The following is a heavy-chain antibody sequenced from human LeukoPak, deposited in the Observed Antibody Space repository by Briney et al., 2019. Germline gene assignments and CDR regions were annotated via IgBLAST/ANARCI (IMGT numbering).Heavy chain of an antibody. CDR2: IIPIFDSP. Sequence: SVKVSCKASGGTFSSYAISWVRQAPEQGLEWIGGIIPIFDSPNYAQKFLGRLSITADESTGTAYMELSSLKSDDTAMYYCARWGHSTLDYYFDYWGQGTLVTVSS. CDR1: GGTFSSYA. V-gene: IGHV1-69*13. D-gene: IGHD3/OR15-3a*01. J-gene: IGHJ4*02. CDR3: ARWGHSTLDYYFDY.